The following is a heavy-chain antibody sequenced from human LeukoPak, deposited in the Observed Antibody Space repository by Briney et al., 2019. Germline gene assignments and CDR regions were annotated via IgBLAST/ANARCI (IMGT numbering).Heavy chain of an antibody. Sequence: ASVKVSCKASGYTFTSYYMHWVRQAPGQGLEWLGIINPSGGSTSYAQKFQGRVTMTRDTSTSTVYMELSSLRSEDTAVYYCARDTLPYYYDSSGYYSPSAGFDYWGQGTLVTVSS. J-gene: IGHJ4*02. V-gene: IGHV1-46*01. CDR3: ARDTLPYYYDSSGYYSPSAGFDY. CDR1: GYTFTSYY. CDR2: INPSGGST. D-gene: IGHD3-22*01.